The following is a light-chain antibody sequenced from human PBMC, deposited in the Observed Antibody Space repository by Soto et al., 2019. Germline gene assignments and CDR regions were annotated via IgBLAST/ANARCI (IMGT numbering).Light chain of an antibody. CDR3: QQRSNWPPRVT. CDR1: QSVSSY. V-gene: IGKV3-11*01. Sequence: EIVLTQSPATLSLSPGERATLSCRASQSVSSYLAWYQQKPGQAPRLLIYDASNKATGIPARFTGSGSGTDVTLTIISLEPQDIAVYYTQQRSNWPPRVTFGGGTKVEIK. J-gene: IGKJ4*01. CDR2: DAS.